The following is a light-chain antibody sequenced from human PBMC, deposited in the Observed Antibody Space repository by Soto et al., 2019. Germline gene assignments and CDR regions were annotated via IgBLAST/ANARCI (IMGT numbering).Light chain of an antibody. V-gene: IGKV3-20*01. CDR3: QQYGTSLG. CDR1: QSVSSNY. CDR2: GAS. J-gene: IGKJ4*01. Sequence: EIVLTQSPGTLSLSPGERATLSCRASQSVSSNYLAWYQQKPGQAPRLLIYGASSRVTGIPDRFSGSGSGTDFTLTISRLEPEDFAVYYCQQYGTSLGFGGGTKVEIK.